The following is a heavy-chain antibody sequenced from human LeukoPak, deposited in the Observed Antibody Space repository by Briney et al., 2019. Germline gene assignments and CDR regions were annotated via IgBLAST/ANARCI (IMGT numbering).Heavy chain of an antibody. J-gene: IGHJ4*02. Sequence: PGGSLRLACEPSGLTPGIYEMAWVRQAPGKGLEWVSSISASGDRTYYADSVKGRFTISRDNSRNILYLQMTSLRAEDTAVYYCAKDGDGDYWGQGTLVTVSS. D-gene: IGHD2-21*02. CDR2: ISASGDRT. CDR3: AKDGDGDY. CDR1: GLTPGIYE. V-gene: IGHV3-23*01.